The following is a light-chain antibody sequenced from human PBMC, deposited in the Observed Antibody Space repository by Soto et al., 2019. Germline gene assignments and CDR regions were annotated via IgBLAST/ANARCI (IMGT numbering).Light chain of an antibody. CDR1: QSISSY. CDR3: QQSYSKLT. J-gene: IGKJ4*01. Sequence: DIQMTQSPSSLSASVGDRVTITCRASQSISSYLNWYQQKPGKAPKLLIYAASSLQSGVPSRFSGSGSGTDFTLTISSLQPEDFATYYCQQSYSKLTFGGGTKV. CDR2: AAS. V-gene: IGKV1-39*01.